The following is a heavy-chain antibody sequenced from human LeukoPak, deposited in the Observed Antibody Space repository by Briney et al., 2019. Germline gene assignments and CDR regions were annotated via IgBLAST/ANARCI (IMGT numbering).Heavy chain of an antibody. V-gene: IGHV3-23*01. CDR1: GFTFSSYA. Sequence: GGSLRLSCAASGFTFSSYAMSWVRQAPGKGLEWVSAISGSGGSTYYADSVKGRFTISRDNSKNTLYLQMNSLRAEDTAVYYCARHYDYGDYAFDYWGQGTLVTVSS. D-gene: IGHD4-17*01. CDR3: ARHYDYGDYAFDY. CDR2: ISGSGGST. J-gene: IGHJ4*02.